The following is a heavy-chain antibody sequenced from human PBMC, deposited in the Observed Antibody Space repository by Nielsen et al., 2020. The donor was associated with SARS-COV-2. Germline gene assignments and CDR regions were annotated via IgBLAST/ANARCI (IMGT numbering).Heavy chain of an antibody. J-gene: IGHJ4*02. CDR2: IYSGGST. V-gene: IGHV3-66*01. CDR3: ARDHNWNAIDY. Sequence: GGSLRLSCAASGFTVSSNYMSWVRQAPGKGLEWVSVIYSGGSTYYADSVKGRFTISRDNSKNTLYLQMNSLRAEDTAVYYCARDHNWNAIDYWGQGTLVTVSS. CDR1: GFTVSSNY. D-gene: IGHD1-1*01.